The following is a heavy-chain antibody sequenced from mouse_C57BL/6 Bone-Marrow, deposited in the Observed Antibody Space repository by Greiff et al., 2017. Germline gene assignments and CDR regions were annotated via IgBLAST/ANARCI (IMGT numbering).Heavy chain of an antibody. CDR2: INPNNGGT. CDR1: GYTFTDYN. J-gene: IGHJ2*01. D-gene: IGHD1-1*01. V-gene: IGHV1-22*01. Sequence: VQLQQSGPELVKPGASVKMSCTASGYTFTDYNMHWVKQSHGKSLEWIGYINPNNGGTSYNQKFKGKATLTVNKSSSTAYMELRSLTSEDSAVYYCAPLITTVVGYWGQGTTLTVST. CDR3: APLITTVVGY.